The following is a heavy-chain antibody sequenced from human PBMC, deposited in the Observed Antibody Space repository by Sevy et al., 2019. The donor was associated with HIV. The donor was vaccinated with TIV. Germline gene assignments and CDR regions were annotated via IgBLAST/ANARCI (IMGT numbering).Heavy chain of an antibody. CDR3: AKNSRAAVTTGLYY. J-gene: IGHJ4*02. D-gene: IGHD4-17*01. V-gene: IGHV3-23*01. CDR1: EFIFSSYA. Sequence: GGSLRLSCAASEFIFSSYAMSWVRQAPGKGLEWVSGISGSGNSTYYADSVKGRFTISRDNSKNTLYLQMNSLRAEDAAVYYCAKNSRAAVTTGLYYWGQGTLVTVSS. CDR2: ISGSGNST.